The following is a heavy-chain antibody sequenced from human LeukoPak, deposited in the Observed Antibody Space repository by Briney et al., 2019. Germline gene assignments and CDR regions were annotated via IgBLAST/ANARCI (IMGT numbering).Heavy chain of an antibody. J-gene: IGHJ6*03. CDR3: ASAGSGSYYPTYYYYYYMDV. Sequence: RTGGSLRLSCAASGFTFSSYSMNWVRQAPGKGLEWVSSISSSSSYIYYADSVKGRFTISRDNAKNSLYLQMNSLRAEDTAVYYCASAGSGSYYPTYYYYYYMDVWGKGTTVTVSS. CDR2: ISSSSSYI. CDR1: GFTFSSYS. D-gene: IGHD3-10*01. V-gene: IGHV3-21*01.